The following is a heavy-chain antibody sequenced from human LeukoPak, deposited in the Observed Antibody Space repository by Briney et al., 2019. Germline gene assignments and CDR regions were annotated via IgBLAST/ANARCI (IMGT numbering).Heavy chain of an antibody. CDR3: AKSMVRGVIITFDY. CDR2: ISGSGGST. D-gene: IGHD3-10*01. J-gene: IGHJ4*02. V-gene: IGHV3-23*01. Sequence: GGSLRLSCAASGFTFSSYPISWVRQAPGKGLEWVSAISGSGGSTYYADSVKRRFTISRDNSKNTLYLKMNSLRAEDTAVYYCAKSMVRGVIITFDYWGQGTLVTVSS. CDR1: GFTFSSYP.